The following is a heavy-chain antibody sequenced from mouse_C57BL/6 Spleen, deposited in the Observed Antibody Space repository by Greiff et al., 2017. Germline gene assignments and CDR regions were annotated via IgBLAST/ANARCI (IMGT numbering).Heavy chain of an antibody. CDR3: TTNWGYYDGSSFAY. D-gene: IGHD1-1*01. V-gene: IGHV14-4*01. CDR1: GFNIKDDY. CDR2: IDPENGAT. Sequence: EVQLQQSGAELVRPGASVKLSCTASGFNIKDDYMHWVKQRPEQGLEWIGWIDPENGATEYASKFQGKATIKADTSSNPAYLPLSSLTSEDTSDYYCTTNWGYYDGSSFAYWGQGTRVTGAA. J-gene: IGHJ3*01.